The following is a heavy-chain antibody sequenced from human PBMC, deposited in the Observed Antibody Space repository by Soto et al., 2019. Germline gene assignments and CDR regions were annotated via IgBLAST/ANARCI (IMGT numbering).Heavy chain of an antibody. D-gene: IGHD4-17*01. Sequence: PGGSLRLSCAASGFTFSSYAMSWVRQAPGKGLEWVSGISGSGGNTYHADSVQGRFTISRDNSKNMLYLQMNSLRAEDTAVYYCAKVRGGDYERYFDYWGQGTLVTVSS. J-gene: IGHJ4*02. CDR3: AKVRGGDYERYFDY. V-gene: IGHV3-23*01. CDR1: GFTFSSYA. CDR2: ISGSGGNT.